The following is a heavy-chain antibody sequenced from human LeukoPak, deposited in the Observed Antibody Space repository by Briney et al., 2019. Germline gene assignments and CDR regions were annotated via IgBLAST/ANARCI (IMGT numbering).Heavy chain of an antibody. V-gene: IGHV3-43*02. CDR2: ISGDGGTT. J-gene: IGHJ6*02. CDR3: AKARYYHYVMDV. Sequence: GGSLRLSCATSGFTFYDFAMNWVRQAPGKGLEWVSLISGDGGTTFYADSVKGRFTISRDNSKNSLYLQMNSLRAEDTALYYCAKARYYHYVMDVWGQGTTVIVSS. CDR1: GFTFYDFA.